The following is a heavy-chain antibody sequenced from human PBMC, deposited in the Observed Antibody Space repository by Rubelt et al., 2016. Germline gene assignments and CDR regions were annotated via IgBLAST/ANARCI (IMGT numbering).Heavy chain of an antibody. Sequence: DSVKGRFTISRDNSKHTLYLQMNSLRAEDTAVYYCAKSGVIVATTHFDYWGQGTLVTVSS. J-gene: IGHJ4*02. D-gene: IGHD5-12*01. V-gene: IGHV3-23*01. CDR3: AKSGVIVATTHFDY.